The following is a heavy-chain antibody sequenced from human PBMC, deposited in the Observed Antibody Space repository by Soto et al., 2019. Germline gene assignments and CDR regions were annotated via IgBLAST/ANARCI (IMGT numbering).Heavy chain of an antibody. J-gene: IGHJ6*02. CDR2: IIAFYGTA. Sequence: GASVEVSCEASGVASSSYAIRWVRQAPGQGLEWMGGIIAFYGTANYAQKLQGRVTMTADTSTSTAYMEVRRLRSDDTAVYFFARVCSRYNWNYKYGMDVWGQGTTVTVSS. D-gene: IGHD1-7*01. CDR3: ARVCSRYNWNYKYGMDV. V-gene: IGHV1-69*06. CDR1: GVASSSYA.